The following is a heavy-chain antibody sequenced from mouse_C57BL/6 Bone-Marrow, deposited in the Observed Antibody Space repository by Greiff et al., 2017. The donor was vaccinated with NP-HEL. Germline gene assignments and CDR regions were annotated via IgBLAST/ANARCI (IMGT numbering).Heavy chain of an antibody. CDR2: INPNNGGT. Sequence: VQLQQSGPELVKPGASVKIPCKASGYTFTDYNMDWVKQSHGKSLEWIGDINPNNGGTIYNQKFKGKATLTVDKSSSTAYMELRSLTSEDTAVYDSARDDGYLYDVDDWGQGTTRTVAS. V-gene: IGHV1-18*01. CDR1: GYTFTDYN. CDR3: ARDDGYLYDVDD. J-gene: IGHJ2*01. D-gene: IGHD2-3*01.